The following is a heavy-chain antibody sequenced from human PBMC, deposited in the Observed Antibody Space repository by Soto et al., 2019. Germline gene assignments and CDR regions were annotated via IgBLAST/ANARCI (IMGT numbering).Heavy chain of an antibody. Sequence: QVQLVESGGGVVQPGRSLRLSCAASGFTFSSYGMHWVRQAPGKGLEWVAVISYDGSNKYYADSVKGRFTNSRDNSKNTLYLQMNSLRAEDTAVYYCAKDHTYYYDSSGYYYPYYYYYYGMDVWGQGTTVTVSS. CDR3: AKDHTYYYDSSGYYYPYYYYYYGMDV. D-gene: IGHD3-22*01. CDR2: ISYDGSNK. CDR1: GFTFSSYG. V-gene: IGHV3-30*18. J-gene: IGHJ6*02.